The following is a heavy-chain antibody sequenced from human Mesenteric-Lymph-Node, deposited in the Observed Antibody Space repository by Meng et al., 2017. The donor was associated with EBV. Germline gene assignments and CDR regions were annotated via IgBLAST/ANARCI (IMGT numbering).Heavy chain of an antibody. V-gene: IGHV4-61*01. CDR1: GGSVSDGLYY. J-gene: IGHJ4*02. CDR2: IYYTGST. D-gene: IGHD2-21*01. Sequence: QVQLQESGPGLVKPSXXLSLTCSVSGGSVSDGLYYWSWIRQPPGKGLEWIGYIYYTGSTNYNPSLKSRVTISMDKSNSQFSLELTSVTAADTAVYYCARVGRLLFHFDYWGQGTLVNVSS. CDR3: ARVGRLLFHFDY.